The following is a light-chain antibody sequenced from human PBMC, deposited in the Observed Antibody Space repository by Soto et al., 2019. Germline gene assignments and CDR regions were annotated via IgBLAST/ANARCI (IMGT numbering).Light chain of an antibody. CDR1: QSVSTNS. J-gene: IGKJ4*01. CDR3: QQFATSSVT. CDR2: GAS. Sequence: EIVLTQSPGTLSLSPGERATLSCRASQSVSTNSLAWYQQKPGQAPRLLIYGASSRATGIPDRFSGSGSGTDFTLTISRLEPEDFAVYYCQQFATSSVTFGVGTKVEIK. V-gene: IGKV3-20*01.